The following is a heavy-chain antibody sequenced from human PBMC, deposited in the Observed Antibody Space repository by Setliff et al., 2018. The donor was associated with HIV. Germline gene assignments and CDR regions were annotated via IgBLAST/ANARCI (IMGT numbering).Heavy chain of an antibody. V-gene: IGHV3-23*01. CDR3: ARLAHPRGLHHSTGVFDY. J-gene: IGHJ4*02. D-gene: IGHD2-2*01. Sequence: PSETLSLTCAVSGGSMRTGDWWSWVRQSPGKGLEWVSGISGSGESTLYADSVKGRLIISSDTSRNTVYLEMSSLRAEDTAVYYCARLAHPRGLHHSTGVFDYWGQGTLVTAPQ. CDR1: GGSMRTGD. CDR2: ISGSGEST.